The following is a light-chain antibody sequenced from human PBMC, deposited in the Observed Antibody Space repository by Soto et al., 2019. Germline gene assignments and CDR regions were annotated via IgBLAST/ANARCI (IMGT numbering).Light chain of an antibody. CDR3: QQYGSSAWT. J-gene: IGKJ1*01. Sequence: EFVLTQSPGTLSLSPGERATLSCRASQTVRNNYLAWYQQKPGQAPRLLIYHASTRATGIPARFSGSGSGTEFTLTISSLQSEDFAVYYCQQYGSSAWTFGQGTKVDIK. CDR2: HAS. CDR1: QTVRNNY. V-gene: IGKV3-20*01.